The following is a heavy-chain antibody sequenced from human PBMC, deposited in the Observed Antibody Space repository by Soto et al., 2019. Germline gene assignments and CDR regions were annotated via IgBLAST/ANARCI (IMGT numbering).Heavy chain of an antibody. CDR2: INGDGSTT. V-gene: IGHV3-74*01. CDR1: GFTFSNYW. Sequence: PGGSLRLSCAASGFTFSNYWMHWVRQAPGKGLVWVSRINGDGSTTSYADSVKGRFTISRDNAKNTLYLQMNSLRAEDTAVYYCASHPHSKYWGQGTLVTVSS. CDR3: ASHPHSKY. J-gene: IGHJ4*02.